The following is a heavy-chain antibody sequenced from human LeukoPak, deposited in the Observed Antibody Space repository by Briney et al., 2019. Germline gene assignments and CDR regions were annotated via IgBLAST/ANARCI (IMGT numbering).Heavy chain of an antibody. CDR3: ARDPQWRYYVDY. CDR2: ISYDGSNK. CDR1: GFTFSSYA. J-gene: IGHJ4*02. V-gene: IGHV3-30*04. Sequence: GGSLRLSCAASGFTFSSYAMHWVRQAPGKGLEWVAVISYDGSNKYYADSVKGRFTISRDNSKNTLYLQMNSLRAEDTAVYYCARDPQWRYYVDYWGRGTLVTVSS. D-gene: IGHD6-19*01.